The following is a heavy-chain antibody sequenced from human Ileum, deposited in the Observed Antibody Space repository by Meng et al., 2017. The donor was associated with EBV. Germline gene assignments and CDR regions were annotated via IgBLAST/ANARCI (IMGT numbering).Heavy chain of an antibody. CDR3: ARDGYSSGSD. CDR2: IYNSGST. CDR1: GGSVSSGGNY. V-gene: IGHV4-61*08. D-gene: IGHD6-19*01. Sequence: QGPLQESGPGLVKPSETLSLTCSVSGGSVSSGGNYWSWIRQPPGKGLEWIGYIYNSGSTNYNPSLKSRVTISVDTSKNQFSLKLSSVTAADTAAYYCARDGYSSGSDWGQGTLVTVSS. J-gene: IGHJ4*02.